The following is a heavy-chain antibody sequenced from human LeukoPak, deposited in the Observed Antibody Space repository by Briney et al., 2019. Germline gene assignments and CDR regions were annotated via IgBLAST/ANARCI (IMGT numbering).Heavy chain of an antibody. CDR2: IRSKTYGGAA. D-gene: IGHD3-10*01. Sequence: GGSLRLSCAASRFTFADYAMSWVRQAPGKGLEWVGFIRSKTYGGAADYGASVRGRFTIYRDDSKSIAYLQMNSLEIEDTAVYYCTRIGIVIIGRDPVDHWGQGTLVTVSS. CDR3: TRIGIVIIGRDPVDH. V-gene: IGHV3-49*04. J-gene: IGHJ4*02. CDR1: RFTFADYA.